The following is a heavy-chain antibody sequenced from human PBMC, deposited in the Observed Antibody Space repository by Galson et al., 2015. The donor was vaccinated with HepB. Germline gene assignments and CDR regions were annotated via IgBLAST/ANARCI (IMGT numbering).Heavy chain of an antibody. CDR3: AGAGYCRSTYCFFAY. V-gene: IGHV6-1*01. J-gene: IGHJ4*02. D-gene: IGHD2-2*01. CDR2: TYFRSKWYY. CDR1: GDSVSGNIVS. Sequence: CAISGDSVSGNIVSWNWIRQSPSRGLEWLGRTYFRSKWYYDYAVSVKSRLTINPDTSENQFSLQLHSVTPEDTAVYYCAGAGYCRSTYCFFAYWGQGTLATVSS.